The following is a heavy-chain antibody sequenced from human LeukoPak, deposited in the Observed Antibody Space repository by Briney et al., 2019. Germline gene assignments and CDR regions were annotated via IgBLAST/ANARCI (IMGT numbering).Heavy chain of an antibody. CDR3: AREGGGYCTNGVCYWFDP. J-gene: IGHJ5*02. V-gene: IGHV4-59*01. D-gene: IGHD2-8*01. CDR1: GGSISSYY. Sequence: SETLSLTCTVSGGSISSYYWSWIRQPPGKGLEWIGYIYYSGSTNYNPSPKSRVTISVDTSKNQFSLQLRSVTAADTAVYYCAREGGGYCTNGVCYWFDPWGQGTLVTVSS. CDR2: IYYSGST.